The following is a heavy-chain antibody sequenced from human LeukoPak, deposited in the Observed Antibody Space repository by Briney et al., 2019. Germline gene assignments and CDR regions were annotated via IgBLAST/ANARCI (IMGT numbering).Heavy chain of an antibody. D-gene: IGHD3-16*01. CDR1: GYSFTNYW. J-gene: IGHJ4*02. CDR2: IYPGNSDT. Sequence: GESLKISCKGSGYSFTNYWIGWVRQMPGKGLEWMGTIYPGNSDTKYGPSFEGQVTISADKSISTAYLQWSNLKASDTAMYYCARPRGLRPESYYFDYWGQGTLVTVSS. CDR3: ARPRGLRPESYYFDY. V-gene: IGHV5-51*01.